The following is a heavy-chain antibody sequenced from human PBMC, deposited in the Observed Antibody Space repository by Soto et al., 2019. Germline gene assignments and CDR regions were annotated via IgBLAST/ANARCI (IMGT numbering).Heavy chain of an antibody. CDR3: ARAGYYYDSSGYSRRSSFYYGMDV. D-gene: IGHD3-22*01. Sequence: PSETLSLTCTVSGGSISSGDYYWSWIRPPPGKGLEWIGYIYYSGSTYYNPSLKSRVTISVDASKNQFSLKLSSVTAADTAVYYCARAGYYYDSSGYSRRSSFYYGMDVWGQGTTVTSP. CDR1: GGSISSGDYY. CDR2: IYYSGST. J-gene: IGHJ6*02. V-gene: IGHV4-30-4*01.